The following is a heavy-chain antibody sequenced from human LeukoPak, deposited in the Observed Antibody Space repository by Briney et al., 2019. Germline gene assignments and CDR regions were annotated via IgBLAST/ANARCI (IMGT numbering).Heavy chain of an antibody. Sequence: PSETLSLTCTVSGGSISSSSYYWGWIRQPPGKGLEWIGSIYYSGTTYYNPSLQSRVTISVDTSKNQFSLKLSSVTAADTAVYYCARQKDFWIGSLYCFDYWGQGTLVTVSS. CDR2: IYYSGTT. CDR1: GGSISSSSYY. V-gene: IGHV4-39*01. D-gene: IGHD3-3*01. J-gene: IGHJ4*02. CDR3: ARQKDFWIGSLYCFDY.